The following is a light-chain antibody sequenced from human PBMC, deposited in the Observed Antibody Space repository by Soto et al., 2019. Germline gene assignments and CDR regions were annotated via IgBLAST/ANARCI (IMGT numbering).Light chain of an antibody. CDR2: GAS. J-gene: IGKJ5*01. V-gene: IGKV3-20*01. CDR3: QHYGSSLPII. Sequence: EIVLTQSPDTLSLSPGERATLSCRASQSVSSSYLAWYQQKPGQAPRLLIYGASSRATGIPDRFSGSGSGTDFTLTISRLEPEDFAVYYCQHYGSSLPIIFGQGARLEIK. CDR1: QSVSSSY.